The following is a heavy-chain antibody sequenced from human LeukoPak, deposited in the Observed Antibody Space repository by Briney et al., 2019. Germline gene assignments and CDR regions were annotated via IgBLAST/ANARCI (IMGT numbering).Heavy chain of an antibody. CDR2: IFYSGST. Sequence: TSETLSLTCTVSGGSISTTSSYWGWIRQPPGKGLEWIGSIFYSGSTYSNSSLESRVTMSVDTSKNQFYLKLNSVTAADAAIYYCARHFAGHTRICDYWRQGTLVTVSS. V-gene: IGHV4-39*01. J-gene: IGHJ4*02. CDR3: ARHFAGHTRICDY. CDR1: GGSISTTSSY. D-gene: IGHD3-3*02.